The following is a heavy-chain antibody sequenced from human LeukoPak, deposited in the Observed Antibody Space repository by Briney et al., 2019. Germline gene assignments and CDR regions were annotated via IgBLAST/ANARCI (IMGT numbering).Heavy chain of an antibody. D-gene: IGHD1-20*01. V-gene: IGHV1-24*01. CDR3: ATADAGWITGTSGEYFQH. CDR2: FDPEDGET. Sequence: ASVKVSCKASGYTFTGYYMHWVRQAPGKGLEWMGGFDPEDGETIYAQKFQGRVTMTEDTSTDTAYMELSSLRSEDTAVYYCATADAGWITGTSGEYFQHWGQGTLVTVSS. J-gene: IGHJ1*01. CDR1: GYTFTGYY.